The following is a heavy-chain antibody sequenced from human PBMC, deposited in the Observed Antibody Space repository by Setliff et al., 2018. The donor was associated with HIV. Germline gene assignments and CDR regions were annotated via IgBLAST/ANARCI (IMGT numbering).Heavy chain of an antibody. CDR3: ATLGPDDYSNHVDY. CDR2: IYSSGIT. J-gene: IGHJ4*02. CDR1: GGSISSGSYF. V-gene: IGHV4-61*02. Sequence: SETLSLTCTVSGGSISSGSYFWNWIRQPAGKGLEWIGRIYSSGITNYNPSLKSRLTISLDTSKNQLSLKLSSVTAADTAVYYCATLGPDDYSNHVDYWGQGTLVTVSS. D-gene: IGHD4-4*01.